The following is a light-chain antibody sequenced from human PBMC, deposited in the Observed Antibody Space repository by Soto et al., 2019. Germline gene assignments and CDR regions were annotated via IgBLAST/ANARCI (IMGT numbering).Light chain of an antibody. J-gene: IGLJ2*01. CDR3: SSYAGSNTYV. V-gene: IGLV2-8*01. CDR2: EVI. Sequence: QSALTQPPSASGSPGQSVTISCTGTSSDVGGFNYVSWYQQHPGKAPKLMIYEVIKRPSGVPDRFSGYKSGNTASLTVSGLQAEDEADYYCSSYAGSNTYVFGGGTKLTVL. CDR1: SSDVGGFNY.